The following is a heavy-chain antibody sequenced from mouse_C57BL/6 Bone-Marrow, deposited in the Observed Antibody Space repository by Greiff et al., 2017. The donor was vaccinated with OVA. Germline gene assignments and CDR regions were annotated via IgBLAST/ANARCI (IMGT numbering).Heavy chain of an antibody. V-gene: IGHV1-80*01. D-gene: IGHD2-2*01. J-gene: IGHJ3*01. Sequence: VQLQQSGAELVKPGASVKISCKASGYAFSSDWMNWVKQRPGKGLEWIGQIYPGDGDTNYNGKFKGKATLTADKSSSTAYMQLSSLTSEDSAVYFCAHMVKGFAYWGQGTLVTVSA. CDR3: AHMVKGFAY. CDR2: IYPGDGDT. CDR1: GYAFSSDW.